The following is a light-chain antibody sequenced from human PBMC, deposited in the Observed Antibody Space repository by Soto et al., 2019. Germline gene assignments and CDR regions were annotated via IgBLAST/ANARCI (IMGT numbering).Light chain of an antibody. Sequence: QSALTQPPSASGSPGQSVTISCTGTSSDVGGYDYVSWYQQLPGTAPKLLIYRNNQRPSGVPDRFSGSKSGTSASLAISGLRSDDEADYFCATWDDSLNGFYVFGTGTKLTVL. CDR3: ATWDDSLNGFYV. J-gene: IGLJ1*01. CDR2: RNN. V-gene: IGLV1-47*01. CDR1: SSDVGGYDY.